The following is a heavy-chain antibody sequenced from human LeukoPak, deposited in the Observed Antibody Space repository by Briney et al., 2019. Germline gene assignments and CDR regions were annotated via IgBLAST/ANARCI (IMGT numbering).Heavy chain of an antibody. V-gene: IGHV4-59*08. D-gene: IGHD1-1*01. CDR1: GGSLHRSF. CDR2: IYSSGTT. J-gene: IGHJ4*02. CDR3: ARAKPNWNPPDY. Sequence: PSETLSLTCVVSGGSLHRSFWTWVRQPPGKGLEWIGRIYSSGTTDYSPSLKSRLTISIDTSKNQFSLRLASVTAADTAVYYCARAKPNWNPPDYWGQGTLVTVAS.